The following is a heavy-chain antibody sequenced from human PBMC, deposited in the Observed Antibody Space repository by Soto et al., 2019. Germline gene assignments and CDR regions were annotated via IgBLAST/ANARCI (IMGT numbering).Heavy chain of an antibody. D-gene: IGHD1-26*01. CDR1: GFTVSSNY. CDR2: IYSGGST. J-gene: IGHJ4*02. V-gene: IGHV3-66*01. CDR3: ARDRGSYWGYFDY. Sequence: LRLSCAASGFTVSSNYMSWVRQAPGKGLEWVSVIYSGGSTYYADSVKGRFTISRDNSKNTLYLQMNSLRAEDTAVYYCARDRGSYWGYFDYWGQGTLVTVSS.